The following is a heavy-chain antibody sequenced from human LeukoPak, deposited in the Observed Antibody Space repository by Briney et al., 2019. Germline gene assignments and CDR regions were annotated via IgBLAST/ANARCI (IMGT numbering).Heavy chain of an antibody. D-gene: IGHD5-24*01. Sequence: PGGSLRLSCAASGFTFSRNDMSWVRQTPGKGLEWVSAVSSSGGRTFYAASVKGRFTISRDNSKDTLYLQMNSLRAEDTAVYYCAKETVDMAARAFDYWGQGTLVTVPS. CDR3: AKETVDMAARAFDY. CDR2: VSSSGGRT. V-gene: IGHV3-23*01. J-gene: IGHJ4*02. CDR1: GFTFSRND.